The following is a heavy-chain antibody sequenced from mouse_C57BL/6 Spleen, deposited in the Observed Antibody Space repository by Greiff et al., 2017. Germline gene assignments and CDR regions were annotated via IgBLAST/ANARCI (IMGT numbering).Heavy chain of an antibody. J-gene: IGHJ3*01. V-gene: IGHV1-52*01. CDR3: ATLTTEAWFAY. Sequence: QVQLKQPGAELVRPGSSVKLSCKASGYTFTSYWMHWVKQRPIQGLEWIGNIDPSDSETHYNQKFKDKATLTVDKSSSTAYMQLSSLTSEDSAVYYCATLTTEAWFAYWGQGTLVTVSA. CDR2: IDPSDSET. CDR1: GYTFTSYW. D-gene: IGHD2-12*01.